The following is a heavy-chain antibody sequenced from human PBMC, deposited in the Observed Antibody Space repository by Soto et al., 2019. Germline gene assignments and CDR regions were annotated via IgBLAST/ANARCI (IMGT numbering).Heavy chain of an antibody. D-gene: IGHD6-13*01. CDR1: GYSFTSYW. Sequence: GESLKISCKGSGYSFTSYWISWVRQMPGKGLEWMGRIDPSDSYTNYSPSFQGHVTISADKSISTAYLQWSSLKASDTAMYYCARQPGYSSSWFSYWGQGTLVTVSS. CDR2: IDPSDSYT. CDR3: ARQPGYSSSWFSY. J-gene: IGHJ4*02. V-gene: IGHV5-10-1*01.